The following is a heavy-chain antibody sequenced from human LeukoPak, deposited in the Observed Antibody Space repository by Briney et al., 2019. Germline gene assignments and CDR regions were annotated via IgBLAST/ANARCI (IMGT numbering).Heavy chain of an antibody. CDR1: GGTFTSYA. D-gene: IGHD2-2*01. J-gene: IGHJ5*02. V-gene: IGHV1-69*13. CDR3: ARGTGGYCSSTSCLNWFDP. Sequence: SVKVSCKASGGTFTSYAISWVRQAPGQGLEWMGGIIPIFGTANYGQKFQGRVTITADESTSTAYMELSSLRSEDTAVYYCARGTGGYCSSTSCLNWFDPWGQGTLVTVSS. CDR2: IIPIFGTA.